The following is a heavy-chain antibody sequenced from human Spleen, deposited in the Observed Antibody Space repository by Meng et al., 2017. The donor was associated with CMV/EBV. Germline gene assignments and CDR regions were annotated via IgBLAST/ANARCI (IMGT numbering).Heavy chain of an antibody. CDR1: GFTFSGSA. D-gene: IGHD5-18*01. CDR2: IRSKANSYAT. Sequence: GESLKISCAASGFTFSGSAMHWVRQASGKGLEWVGRIRSKANSYATAYAASVKGRFTISRDNSKNTLYLQMNSLRAEDTAVYYCAKIPGYSYGRFDYWGQGTLVTVSS. V-gene: IGHV3-73*01. CDR3: AKIPGYSYGRFDY. J-gene: IGHJ4*02.